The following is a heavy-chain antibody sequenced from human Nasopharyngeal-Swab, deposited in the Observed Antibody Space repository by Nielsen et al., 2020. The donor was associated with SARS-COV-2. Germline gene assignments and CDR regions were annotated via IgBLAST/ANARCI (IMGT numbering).Heavy chain of an antibody. J-gene: IGHJ6*02. CDR1: GGSVSSGSYY. V-gene: IGHV4-61*01. CDR3: ARDHYGSGSPSMDV. D-gene: IGHD3-10*01. CDR2: IYYSGST. Sequence: GSLRLPCTVSGGSVSSGSYYWSWIRQPPGKGLEWIGYIYYSGSTNYNPSLKSRVTISVDTSKNQFSLKLSSVTAADTAVYYCARDHYGSGSPSMDVWGQGTTVTVSS.